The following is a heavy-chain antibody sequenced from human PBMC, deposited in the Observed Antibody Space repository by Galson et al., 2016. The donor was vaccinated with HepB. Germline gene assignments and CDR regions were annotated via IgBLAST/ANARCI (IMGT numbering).Heavy chain of an antibody. CDR1: GFTFSSYS. J-gene: IGHJ4*02. V-gene: IGHV3-21*01. D-gene: IGHD3-16*01. CDR3: ARDRGGGAPKLVIFDY. CDR2: ISDSSSYM. Sequence: SLRLSCAASGFTFSSYSMHWVRQAPGKGLEWVSSISDSSSYMPYVDAVKGRFTISRDNAKNSLYLQMNSLGAEDTAVYFCARDRGGGAPKLVIFDYWGQGTLVTVSS.